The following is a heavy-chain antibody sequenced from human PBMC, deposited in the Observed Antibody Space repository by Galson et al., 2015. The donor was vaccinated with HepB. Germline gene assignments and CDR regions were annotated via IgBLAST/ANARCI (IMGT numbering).Heavy chain of an antibody. J-gene: IGHJ4*02. CDR2: ISSGSTAI. D-gene: IGHD3-10*01. CDR1: GFTFSSYN. V-gene: IGHV3-48*02. CDR3: ARGYGSGSG. Sequence: SLRLSCAASGFTFSSYNMNWVRQAPGKGLEWVSSISSGSTAIHYADSVKGRFTISRDNAKNSPFLQMNSLRDEDTAVYYCARGYGSGSGWGQGTLVTVSS.